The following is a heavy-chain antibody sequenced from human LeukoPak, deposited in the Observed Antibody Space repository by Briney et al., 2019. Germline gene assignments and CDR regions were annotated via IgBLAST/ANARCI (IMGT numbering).Heavy chain of an antibody. CDR2: IYHGGTI. J-gene: IGHJ4*02. CDR3: ARAATVTTGFFDN. V-gene: IGHV4-38-2*01. Sequence: SETLSPTCAVSGYSFISDYYWGWIRQAPGKDLEWIATIYHGGTISYNPSLKTRVTMSLDTSKNEFSLNLTSLTAADTAVYYCARAATVTTGFFDNWGQGALVSVSS. CDR1: GYSFISDYY. D-gene: IGHD4-17*01.